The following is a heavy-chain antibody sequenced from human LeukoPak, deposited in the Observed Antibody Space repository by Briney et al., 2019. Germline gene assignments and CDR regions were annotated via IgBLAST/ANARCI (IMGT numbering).Heavy chain of an antibody. Sequence: KPGGSLRLSCAASGFTFSSYSMNWVRQAPGKGLEWVSSISSSSSYIYYADSVKGRFTISRDNAKNSLYLQMNSLRAEDTAAYYCARDLGYYDSSGNFDYWGQGTLVTVSS. CDR2: ISSSSSYI. CDR3: ARDLGYYDSSGNFDY. V-gene: IGHV3-21*01. CDR1: GFTFSSYS. D-gene: IGHD3-22*01. J-gene: IGHJ4*02.